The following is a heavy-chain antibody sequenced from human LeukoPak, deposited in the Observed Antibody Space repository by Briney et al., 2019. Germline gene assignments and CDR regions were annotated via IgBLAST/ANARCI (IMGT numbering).Heavy chain of an antibody. CDR3: ARISSRAGSSWPYDY. CDR2: MNPNSGNT. CDR1: GYTFITDE. D-gene: IGHD6-13*01. J-gene: IGHJ4*02. Sequence: ASVNVSCKASGYTFITDEINWVRQAAGQGLEWMGWMNPNSGNTGYAQKFQGRVTMTRNTSISTAYMELSSLRSEDTAVYYCARISSRAGSSWPYDYWGQGTLVTVSS. V-gene: IGHV1-8*01.